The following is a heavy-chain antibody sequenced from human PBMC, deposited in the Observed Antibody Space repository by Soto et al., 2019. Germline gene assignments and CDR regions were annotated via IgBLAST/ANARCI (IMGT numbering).Heavy chain of an antibody. D-gene: IGHD3-3*01. CDR3: ARGDYDFWSGYYTPNNWFDP. V-gene: IGHV4-59*01. J-gene: IGHJ5*02. CDR1: GGSISSYY. Sequence: SETLSLTCTVSGGSISSYYWSWIRQPPGKGLEWIGYIYYSGSTNYNPSLKSRVTISVDTSKNQFSLKLSSVTAAGTAVYYCARGDYDFWSGYYTPNNWFDPWGQGTLVTVSS. CDR2: IYYSGST.